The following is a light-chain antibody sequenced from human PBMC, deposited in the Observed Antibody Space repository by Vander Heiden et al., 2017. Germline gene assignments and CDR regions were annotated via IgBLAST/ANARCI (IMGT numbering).Light chain of an antibody. CDR2: DDS. CDR3: QVWDSSSVV. Sequence: SYVLTQPPSVSVAPGQTARITCGGNNIGSKSVHWYQQKPGQAPVLVVYDDSDRPAGSPERFSGSNSGNTATLTISRGEAGDEDDYYCQVWDSSSVVFGGGTKLTVL. J-gene: IGLJ2*01. CDR1: NIGSKS. V-gene: IGLV3-21*02.